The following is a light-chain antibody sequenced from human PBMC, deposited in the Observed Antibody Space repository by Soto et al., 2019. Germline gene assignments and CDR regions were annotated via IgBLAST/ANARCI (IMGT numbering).Light chain of an antibody. Sequence: EIQITPSPSTLSASVGARVTIACRASQTISSWVAWYQQKPGKAPRLLIYKASTLKSGVPSRFSGSGSGTEFTLTISSLQPDDFATYYCQQYNSYSFGQGTKVDIK. J-gene: IGKJ1*01. CDR1: QTISSW. CDR2: KAS. V-gene: IGKV1-5*03. CDR3: QQYNSYS.